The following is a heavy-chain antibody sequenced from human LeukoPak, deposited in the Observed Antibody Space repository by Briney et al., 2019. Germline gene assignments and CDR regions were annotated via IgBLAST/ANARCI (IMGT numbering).Heavy chain of an antibody. CDR1: GVTVSSNY. V-gene: IGHV3-66*01. Sequence: GGSLRLSCAASGVTVSSNYMSWVRQAPGKGLEWVSVIYSDERTFYADSVKGRFTISRDNSKNTLSLQMSSLIVEDTAVYYCVKVPLRPYYFDYWGQGTLVTVSS. CDR3: VKVPLRPYYFDY. J-gene: IGHJ4*02. CDR2: IYSDERT. D-gene: IGHD4-17*01.